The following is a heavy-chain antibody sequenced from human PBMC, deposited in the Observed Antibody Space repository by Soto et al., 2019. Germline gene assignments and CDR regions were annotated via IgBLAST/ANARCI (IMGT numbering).Heavy chain of an antibody. J-gene: IGHJ4*02. D-gene: IGHD2-21*02. V-gene: IGHV1-18*01. Sequence: QVQLVQSGTEVQKPGASVKVSCKASGYTFNNFVVAWVRQAPGQGLEWMGWISASNGDTNYAQKFQGRVTMTADTSTNTAYMHLRSLRSDDTAVYYCARATVGVVTTATYIDHWGQGTRVSVSS. CDR2: ISASNGDT. CDR3: ARATVGVVTTATYIDH. CDR1: GYTFNNFV.